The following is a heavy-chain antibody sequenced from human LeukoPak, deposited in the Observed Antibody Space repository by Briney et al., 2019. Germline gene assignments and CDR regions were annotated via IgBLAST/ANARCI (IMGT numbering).Heavy chain of an antibody. CDR3: ARLRPSIGAAGTFDY. J-gene: IGHJ4*02. Sequence: SETLSLTCTVSGGSISSYYWSWIRQPPGKGLDWIGYIYYTGSTKYSASLKSRVTISVDTSKNQFSLKLSSVTAADTAVYYCARLRPSIGAAGTFDYWGQGTLVTVSS. V-gene: IGHV4-59*08. CDR2: IYYTGST. CDR1: GGSISSYY. D-gene: IGHD6-13*01.